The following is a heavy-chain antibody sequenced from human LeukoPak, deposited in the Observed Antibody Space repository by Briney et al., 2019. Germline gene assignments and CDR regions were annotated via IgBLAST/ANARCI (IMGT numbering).Heavy chain of an antibody. J-gene: IGHJ4*02. Sequence: PGGALTLSCAASGFTFSGSAMHWVRQASGNGLEWVGRIRSKVNSYETAYAASVKGRFTISRDDSKNTAYLQMNSLKTEDTAVYYCTEAEGYWGQGTLVTVSS. CDR3: TEAEGY. CDR2: IRSKVNSYET. D-gene: IGHD6-19*01. V-gene: IGHV3-73*01. CDR1: GFTFSGSA.